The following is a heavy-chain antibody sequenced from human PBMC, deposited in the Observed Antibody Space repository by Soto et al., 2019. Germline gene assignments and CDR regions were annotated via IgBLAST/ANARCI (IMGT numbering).Heavy chain of an antibody. J-gene: IGHJ4*02. Sequence: WGSLRLSCAASGFTFLSYAMIFFRQSPWKGLEWVSSMNGGGGSTYYAESVQGRFTISRDNSKNTLYLQMNSLRVEDTAVYYCAKKSEIAVPRYYFDLWGQGTLVTVSS. D-gene: IGHD2-21*01. CDR2: MNGGGGST. V-gene: IGHV3-23*01. CDR3: AKKSEIAVPRYYFDL. CDR1: GFTFLSYA.